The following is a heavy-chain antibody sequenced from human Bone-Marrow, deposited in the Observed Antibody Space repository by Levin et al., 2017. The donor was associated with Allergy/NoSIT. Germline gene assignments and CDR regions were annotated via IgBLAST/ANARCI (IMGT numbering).Heavy chain of an antibody. J-gene: IGHJ2*01. Sequence: SQTLSLTCTVSGGSIRSYYWSWIRQPPGKGLEWIGYIYYSGSTNYNPSLKSRVTISVDTSKNQFSLKLSSVTAADTAVYYCARGYCSGGSCYWYFDLWGRGTLVTVSS. CDR1: GGSIRSYY. CDR2: IYYSGST. V-gene: IGHV4-59*01. D-gene: IGHD2-15*01. CDR3: ARGYCSGGSCYWYFDL.